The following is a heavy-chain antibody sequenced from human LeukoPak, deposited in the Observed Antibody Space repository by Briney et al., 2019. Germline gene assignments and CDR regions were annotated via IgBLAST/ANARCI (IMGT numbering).Heavy chain of an antibody. Sequence: KPSETLSLTCTVSGGSISSYYWSWIRQPPGKGLEWIGYIYYSGSTNYNPSLKSRVTISVDTSKNQFSLKLSSVTAADTAVYYCVASPRGSWYYFDYWGQGTLVTVSS. V-gene: IGHV4-59*01. CDR3: VASPRGSWYYFDY. CDR1: GGSISSYY. J-gene: IGHJ4*02. CDR2: IYYSGST. D-gene: IGHD5-12*01.